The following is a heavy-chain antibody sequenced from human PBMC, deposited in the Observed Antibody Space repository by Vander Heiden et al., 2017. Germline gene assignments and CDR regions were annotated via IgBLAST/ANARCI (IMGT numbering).Heavy chain of an antibody. CDR2: IRSKAYGGTT. D-gene: IGHD3-22*01. J-gene: IGHJ4*02. Sequence: EVQLVESGGGLVQPGRSLRLSCTASGFTLGDYAMSWFRQAPGKGLEWVGFIRSKAYGGTTEYAASVKGRFTISRDDSKSIAYLQMNSLKTEDTAVYYCTRGLNDYDSSASHPFDYWGQGTLVTVSS. V-gene: IGHV3-49*03. CDR3: TRGLNDYDSSASHPFDY. CDR1: GFTLGDYA.